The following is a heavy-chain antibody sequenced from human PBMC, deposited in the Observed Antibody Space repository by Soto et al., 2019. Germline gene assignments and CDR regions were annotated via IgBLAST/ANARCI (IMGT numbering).Heavy chain of an antibody. D-gene: IGHD1-26*01. CDR1: GGSVSNDAYY. CDR2: IYHSGST. J-gene: IGHJ4*02. V-gene: IGHV4-61*08. Sequence: QVQLQESGPGLVKPSETLSLTCIVSGGSVSNDAYYWSWIRQPPGKGLEWIGYIYHSGSTYYNPSLKSRVTISTGTSANQFSLKVSPVTAAETAVYYCARLGIGWEFPFDYWGQGTLVNVSS. CDR3: ARLGIGWEFPFDY.